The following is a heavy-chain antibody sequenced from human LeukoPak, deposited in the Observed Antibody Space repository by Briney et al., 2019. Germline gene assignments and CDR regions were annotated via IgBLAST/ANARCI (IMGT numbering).Heavy chain of an antibody. Sequence: GGSLRLSCAASRFTLDDYAMHWVRQAPGKGLEWVSGISWNSGSIGYADSVKGRFTISRDNAKNSLYLQMNSLRAEDTALYYCAKGTGSYYDFCLDYWGQGTLVTVSS. CDR1: RFTLDDYA. CDR3: AKGTGSYYDFCLDY. J-gene: IGHJ4*02. V-gene: IGHV3-9*01. CDR2: ISWNSGSI. D-gene: IGHD3-10*01.